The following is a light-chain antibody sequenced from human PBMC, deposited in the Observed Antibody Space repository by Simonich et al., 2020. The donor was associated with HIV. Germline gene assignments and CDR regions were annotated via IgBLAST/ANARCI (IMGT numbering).Light chain of an antibody. CDR2: SNN. Sequence: QSVLTQPPSASGTPGQRVTISCSGSSSNIGNNTVNWYQQLPGTAPKLLIYSNNQRPSGVPDRFSGSKSGTSASLAISGLQSEDEADYYCQSYDTSLSVIFGGGTKLTVL. CDR1: SSNIGNNT. J-gene: IGLJ2*01. V-gene: IGLV1-44*01. CDR3: QSYDTSLSVI.